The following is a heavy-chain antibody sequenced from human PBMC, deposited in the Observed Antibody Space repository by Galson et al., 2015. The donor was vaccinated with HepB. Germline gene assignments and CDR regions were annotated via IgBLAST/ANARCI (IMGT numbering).Heavy chain of an antibody. CDR1: GFSLSTSGMC. D-gene: IGHD3-22*01. J-gene: IGHJ4*02. V-gene: IGHV2-70*01. Sequence: LVKPTQTLTLTCTFSGFSLSTSGMCVSWIRQPPGKALEWLALIDWDDDKYYSTSLKTKLTISKDTSKNQVVLTTTNMDPVDTATYYCARPYYDSSGYYYFDYWGQGTLVTVSS. CDR2: IDWDDDK. CDR3: ARPYYDSSGYYYFDY.